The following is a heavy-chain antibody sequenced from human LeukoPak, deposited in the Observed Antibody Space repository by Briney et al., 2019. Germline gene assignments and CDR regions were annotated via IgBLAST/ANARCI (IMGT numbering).Heavy chain of an antibody. V-gene: IGHV1-2*02. J-gene: IGHJ4*02. CDR3: ARVAYGSDY. CDR1: GYTFTSYG. CDR2: INPNSGGT. Sequence: ASVKVSCKASGYTFTSYGISWVRQAPGQGLEWMGWINPNSGGTNYAQKFQGRVTMTRDTSISTAYMELSRLRSDDTAVYYCARVAYGSDYWGQGTLVTVSS. D-gene: IGHD3-10*01.